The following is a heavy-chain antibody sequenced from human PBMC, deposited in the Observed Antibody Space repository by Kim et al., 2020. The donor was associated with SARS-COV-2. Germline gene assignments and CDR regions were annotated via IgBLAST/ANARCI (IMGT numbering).Heavy chain of an antibody. Sequence: SETLSLTCAVYGGSFSGYYWSWIRQPPGKGLEWIGEINHSGSTNYNPSLKSRVTISVDTSKNQFSLKLSSVTAADTAVYYCARGHYYDSSGYFRTNWVDPWGEGTLGSASS. CDR3: ARGHYYDSSGYFRTNWVDP. CDR1: GGSFSGYY. J-gene: IGHJ5*02. V-gene: IGHV4-34*01. CDR2: INHSGST. D-gene: IGHD3-22*01.